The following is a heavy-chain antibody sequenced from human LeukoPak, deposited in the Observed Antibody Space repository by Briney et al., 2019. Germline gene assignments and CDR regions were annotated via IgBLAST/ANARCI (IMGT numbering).Heavy chain of an antibody. D-gene: IGHD1-26*01. CDR3: ARSQGVVGPTKRPGLYFGY. V-gene: IGHV3-30*19. Sequence: GGSLRLSCAASGFIFKNFGMYWVRQAPGKGLEWVAVISYDGNNKYYADSVKGRFTISRDNSKSTLYLQMNSLGTEDTAVYYCARSQGVVGPTKRPGLYFGYWGQGTLVTVSS. CDR2: ISYDGNNK. CDR1: GFIFKNFG. J-gene: IGHJ4*02.